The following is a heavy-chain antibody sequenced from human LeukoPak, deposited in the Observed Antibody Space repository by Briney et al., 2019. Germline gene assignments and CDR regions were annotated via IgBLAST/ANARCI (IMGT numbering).Heavy chain of an antibody. CDR2: ISGSGGRT. Sequence: GGAVRLSCAASGFTFSSYAMSWVRQAPGKGLEWVSVISGSGGRTYYAESVKGRFTIYRDNSKNTLYLQMNSLRAEDTAVYYCAKGLKGEDYDYVWGSYLGDYFDYWGQGTLVTVSS. CDR3: AKGLKGEDYDYVWGSYLGDYFDY. V-gene: IGHV3-23*01. D-gene: IGHD3-16*02. CDR1: GFTFSSYA. J-gene: IGHJ4*02.